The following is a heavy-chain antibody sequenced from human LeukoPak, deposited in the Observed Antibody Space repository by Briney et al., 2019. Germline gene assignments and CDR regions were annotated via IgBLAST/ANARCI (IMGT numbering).Heavy chain of an antibody. CDR1: GFTFSSYE. J-gene: IGHJ3*02. V-gene: IGHV3-48*03. Sequence: PGGSLRLSCAASGFTFSSYEMNWVRQAPGKGLEWVSYISSSGSIIYYADSVKGRFTISRDNAKNSLYLQMNSLRAEDTAVYYCARDRYYYDSSGYYIYDAFDIWGQGTMVTVSS. D-gene: IGHD3-22*01. CDR2: ISSSGSII. CDR3: ARDRYYYDSSGYYIYDAFDI.